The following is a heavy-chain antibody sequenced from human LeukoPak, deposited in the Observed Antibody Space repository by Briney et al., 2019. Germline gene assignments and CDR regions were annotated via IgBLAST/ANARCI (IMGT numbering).Heavy chain of an antibody. CDR3: AREIRLEARGGDMDV. D-gene: IGHD3-10*01. J-gene: IGHJ6*03. Sequence: SETLSLTCTVSGGSISSSSYYWGWIRQPPGKGLEWIGSIYYSGSTYYNPSLKSRVTISVDTSKNQFSLKLSSVTAADTAVYYCAREIRLEARGGDMDVWGKGTTVTVSS. CDR2: IYYSGST. V-gene: IGHV4-39*07. CDR1: GGSISSSSYY.